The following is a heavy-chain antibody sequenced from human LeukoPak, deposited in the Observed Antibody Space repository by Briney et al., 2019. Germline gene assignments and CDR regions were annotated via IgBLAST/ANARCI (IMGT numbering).Heavy chain of an antibody. J-gene: IGHJ6*03. CDR1: GGSISSYS. V-gene: IGHV4-4*07. CDR3: ARVKSLVSLYMDV. CDR2: IYTSGST. D-gene: IGHD2-2*01. Sequence: PSETLSLTCTVSGGSISSYSWSGIRKPAGEGLEWIGRIYTSGSTNYNPSLKSRVTMSVDTSKNQFSLKLSSVTAADTAVYYCARVKSLVSLYMDVWGKGTTVTVSS.